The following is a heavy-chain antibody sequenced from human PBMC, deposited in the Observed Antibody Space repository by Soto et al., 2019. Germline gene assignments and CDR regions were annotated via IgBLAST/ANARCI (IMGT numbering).Heavy chain of an antibody. V-gene: IGHV4-39*01. Sequence: QVRLQESGPGLVKPSETLSLTCTVSGDSIGSVKYHWGWIRQSPGKVLEWIGSMYSTGSTQYNPSLKSRVTVSVDTSTNQFSLKLRSVTAADTAIYYCARRPVRGGNSGVGFDPWGQGTLVTVSS. CDR3: ARRPVRGGNSGVGFDP. J-gene: IGHJ5*02. CDR2: MYSTGST. CDR1: GDSIGSVKYH. D-gene: IGHD2-15*01.